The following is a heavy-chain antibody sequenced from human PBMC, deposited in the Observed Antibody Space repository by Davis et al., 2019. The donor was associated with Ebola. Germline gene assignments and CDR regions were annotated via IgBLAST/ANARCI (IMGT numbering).Heavy chain of an antibody. CDR2: IYYSGST. Sequence: MPSETLSLTCTVSGGSISSSSYYWGWIRQPPGKGLEWIGSIYYSGSTYYNPSLKSRVTISVDTSKNQFSLKLSSVTAADTAVYYCARHKIQLWFRWFDPWGQGTLVTVSS. D-gene: IGHD5-18*01. J-gene: IGHJ5*02. V-gene: IGHV4-39*01. CDR3: ARHKIQLWFRWFDP. CDR1: GGSISSSSYY.